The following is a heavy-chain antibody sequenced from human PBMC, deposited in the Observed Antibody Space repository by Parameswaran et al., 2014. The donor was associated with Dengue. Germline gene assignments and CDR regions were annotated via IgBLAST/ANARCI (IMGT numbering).Heavy chain of an antibody. CDR2: IYYTGST. CDR3: ARRNTPLVQGYENYYDMDV. J-gene: IGHJ6*02. D-gene: IGHD5-18*01. Sequence: WVRQAPGQGLEWIGSIYYTGSTYYSPSLESRVTITVDTSKNQFSLELTSVTAPDTAVYYCARRNTPLVQGYENYYDMDVWGQGTTVTVSS. V-gene: IGHV4-39*01.